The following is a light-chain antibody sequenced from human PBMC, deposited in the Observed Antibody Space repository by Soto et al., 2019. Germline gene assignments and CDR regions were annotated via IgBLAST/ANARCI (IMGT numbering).Light chain of an antibody. J-gene: IGKJ2*01. CDR2: GAS. Sequence: IVLTQSPGTLSLSPGERATLSCRASQSVSSSYFAWYQQKPGQAPRLLIYGASNRATGIPDRFSGSGSGTDFTLTISRLEPEDFAVYYCQQYSNSPPHTFGQGTKLEIK. V-gene: IGKV3-20*01. CDR1: QSVSSSY. CDR3: QQYSNSPPHT.